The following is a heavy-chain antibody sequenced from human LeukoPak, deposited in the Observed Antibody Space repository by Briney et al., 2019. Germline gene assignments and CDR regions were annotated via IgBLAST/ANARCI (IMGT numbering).Heavy chain of an antibody. CDR3: ARGGDGYNPDNYGMDV. J-gene: IGHJ6*02. CDR2: IIPIFGIA. Sequence: ASVKVSCKASGGTFSSYAVSWVRQAPGQGLEWMGRIIPIFGIANYAQKFQGRVTITADKSTSTAYMELSSLRSEDTAVYYYARGGDGYNPDNYGMDVWGQGTTVTVSS. CDR1: GGTFSSYA. V-gene: IGHV1-69*04. D-gene: IGHD5-24*01.